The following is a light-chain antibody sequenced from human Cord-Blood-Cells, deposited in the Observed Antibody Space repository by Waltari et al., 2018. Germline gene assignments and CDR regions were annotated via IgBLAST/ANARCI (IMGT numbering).Light chain of an antibody. Sequence: QSALTQPAPVSGSPGPSVTISCTGTSSDVGSYNLFSWYQQHPGKAPKLTIYEVSKRPSGVSNRFSGSKSGNTASLTISGLQAEDEADYYCCSYAGSSTLYVFGTGTKVTVL. J-gene: IGLJ1*01. V-gene: IGLV2-23*02. CDR2: EVS. CDR3: CSYAGSSTLYV. CDR1: SSDVGSYNL.